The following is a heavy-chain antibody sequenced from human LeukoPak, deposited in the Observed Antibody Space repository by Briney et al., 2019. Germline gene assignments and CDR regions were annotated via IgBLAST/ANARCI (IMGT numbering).Heavy chain of an antibody. CDR3: TRDQSHYDILTGYFVDNWFDP. Sequence: GRSLRLSCTASGFTFGDYAMSWFRQAPGKGLEWVGFIRSKAYGGTTEYAASVKGRFTISRDDSKSIAYLQMNSLKTEDTAVYYCTRDQSHYDILTGYFVDNWFDPWGQGTLVTVSS. D-gene: IGHD3-9*01. J-gene: IGHJ5*02. CDR1: GFTFGDYA. V-gene: IGHV3-49*03. CDR2: IRSKAYGGTT.